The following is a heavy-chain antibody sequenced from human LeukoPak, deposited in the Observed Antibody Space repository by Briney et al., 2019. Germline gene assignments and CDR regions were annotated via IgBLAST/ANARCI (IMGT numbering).Heavy chain of an antibody. D-gene: IGHD3-3*02. V-gene: IGHV4-59*01. J-gene: IGHJ4*02. CDR1: GDSISSYY. CDR3: ARDAFGRSGFDY. CDR2: IYYSGST. Sequence: SETLSLTCTVSGDSISSYYWSWIRQPQGKGLEWIGCIYYSGSTKYNPSLKSRVTISRDTSKNQFSLKLSSVTAADTAVYYCARDAFGRSGFDYWGQGTLVTVSS.